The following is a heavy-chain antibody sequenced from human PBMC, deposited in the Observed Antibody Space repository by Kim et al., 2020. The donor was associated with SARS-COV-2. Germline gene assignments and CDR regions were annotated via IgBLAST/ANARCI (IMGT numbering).Heavy chain of an antibody. V-gene: IGHV1-8*01. CDR1: GYTFSNYD. CDR2: MNXNSGNT. D-gene: IGHD1-1*01. CDR3: ARGPAWNGGPYYFDY. J-gene: IGHJ4*02. Sequence: ASVKVSYKASGYTFSNYDINWVRQATGQGLEWMGWMNXNSGNTGYAQKFQGRVTMTRNTSTSTANMDLSSLRSEDTAVYYCARGPAWNGGPYYFDYWGRGTLVTVSS.